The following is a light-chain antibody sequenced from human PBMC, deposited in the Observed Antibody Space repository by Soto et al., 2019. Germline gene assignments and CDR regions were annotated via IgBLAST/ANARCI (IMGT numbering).Light chain of an antibody. CDR1: QSVSSSY. CDR3: QQYGSSLLT. V-gene: IGKV3-20*01. CDR2: GAS. Sequence: ENVLTKSLGTVSLSPWERHKLSCSSSQSVSSSYLAWYQQKPGQAPRLLIYGASSRATGIPDRFSGSGSGTDFTLTISRLEPEDFAVYYCQQYGSSLLTFGGGTKVDIK. J-gene: IGKJ4*01.